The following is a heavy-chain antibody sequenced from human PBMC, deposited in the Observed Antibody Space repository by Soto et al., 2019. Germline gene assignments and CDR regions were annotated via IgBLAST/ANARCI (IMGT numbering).Heavy chain of an antibody. CDR3: ARGEYDYVWGSYRYPKWFDP. J-gene: IGHJ5*02. D-gene: IGHD3-16*02. CDR2: IYYSGST. V-gene: IGHV4-59*01. CDR1: GGSISSYY. Sequence: SETLSLTCTVSGGSISSYYWSWIRQPPGKGLEWIGYIYYSGSTNYNPSLKSRVTISVDTSKNQLSLKLSSVTAADTAVYYCARGEYDYVWGSYRYPKWFDPWGQGTLVTVSS.